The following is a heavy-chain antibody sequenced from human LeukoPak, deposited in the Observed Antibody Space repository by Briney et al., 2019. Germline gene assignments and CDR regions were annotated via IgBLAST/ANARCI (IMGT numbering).Heavy chain of an antibody. D-gene: IGHD3-10*01. CDR3: ARDRGSGSYSFNWFDP. J-gene: IGHJ5*02. CDR2: IYYSGST. CDR1: GGSIGSGGYY. Sequence: SRTLSLTCTVSGGSIGSGGYYWSWIRQHPGKGLEWIGYIYYSGSTYYNPSLKSRVTISVDTSKNQFSLKLSSVTAADTAVYYCARDRGSGSYSFNWFDPWGQGTLVTVSS. V-gene: IGHV4-31*03.